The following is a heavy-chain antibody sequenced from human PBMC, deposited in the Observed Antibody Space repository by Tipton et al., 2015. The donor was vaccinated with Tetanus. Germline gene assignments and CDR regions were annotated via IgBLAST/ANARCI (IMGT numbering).Heavy chain of an antibody. D-gene: IGHD5-24*01. CDR3: ARWRDGFNRALDS. Sequence: GLVKPSETLSLTCAVYGASFSDYYWSWIRQPPGKGLEWIGEISHSENTNYNPSLQSRVTISMNTANNHIYLNLTSVTAADTAVYYCARWRDGFNRALDSWGQGIMVTVSS. J-gene: IGHJ4*02. CDR1: GASFSDYY. V-gene: IGHV4-34*01. CDR2: ISHSENT.